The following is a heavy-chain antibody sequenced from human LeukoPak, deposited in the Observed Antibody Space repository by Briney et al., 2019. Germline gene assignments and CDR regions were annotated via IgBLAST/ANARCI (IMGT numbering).Heavy chain of an antibody. CDR3: ARGWVNNWFDP. D-gene: IGHD3-16*01. V-gene: IGHV5-51*01. CDR2: IFPGDSDT. Sequence: GESLKISCKGSGYTFTRYWIGWVRQMPGKGLEWLGIIFPGDSDTRYSPSCQGQVTISADKSISPAYLQWSSLRASDTAMYYCARGWVNNWFDPWGQGTLVTVSS. J-gene: IGHJ5*02. CDR1: GYTFTRYW.